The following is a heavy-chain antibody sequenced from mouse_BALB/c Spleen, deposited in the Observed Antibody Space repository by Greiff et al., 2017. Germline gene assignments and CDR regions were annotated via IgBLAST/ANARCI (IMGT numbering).Heavy chain of an antibody. V-gene: IGHV1-5*01. Sequence: EVQLQQSGTVLARPGASVKMSCKASGYTFTSYWMHWVKQRPGQGLEWIGAIYPGNSDTSYNQKFKGKAKLTAVTSTSTAYIELSSLTNEDSAVYYCTRGGVVAPMDYWGQGTSVTVSA. D-gene: IGHD1-1*01. CDR3: TRGGVVAPMDY. CDR2: IYPGNSDT. J-gene: IGHJ4*01. CDR1: GYTFTSYW.